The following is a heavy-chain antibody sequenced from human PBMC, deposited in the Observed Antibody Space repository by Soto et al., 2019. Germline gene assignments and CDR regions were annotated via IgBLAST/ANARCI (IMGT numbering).Heavy chain of an antibody. Sequence: ASVKVSCKASGYTFTGYYMHWVRQAPGQGLEWMGWINPNSGGTNYAQKFQGWVTMTRDTSISTAYMELSRLRSDDTAVYYCATAAAIFGVAEGMMYAFDIWGQGTMVTVSS. CDR3: ATAAAIFGVAEGMMYAFDI. D-gene: IGHD3-3*01. CDR2: INPNSGGT. CDR1: GYTFTGYY. J-gene: IGHJ3*02. V-gene: IGHV1-2*04.